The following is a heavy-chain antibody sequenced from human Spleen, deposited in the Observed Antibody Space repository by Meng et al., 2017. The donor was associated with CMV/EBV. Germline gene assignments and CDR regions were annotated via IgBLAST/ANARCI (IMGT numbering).Heavy chain of an antibody. CDR3: ARGGANVHYYDSFGPSHF. CDR1: GFIFSDYY. V-gene: IGHV3-11*04. D-gene: IGHD3-22*01. Sequence: GESLKISCAVSGFIFSDYYMTWFRQTPGKGLEWISSIINSGGTKYYAESVEGRFTISRDNAKDSLYLQMNTLRAEDTAVYYCARGGANVHYYDSFGPSHFWGQGTLVTVSS. CDR2: IINSGGTK. J-gene: IGHJ4*02.